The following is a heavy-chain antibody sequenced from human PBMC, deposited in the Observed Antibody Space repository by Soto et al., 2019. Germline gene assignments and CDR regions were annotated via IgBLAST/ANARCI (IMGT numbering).Heavy chain of an antibody. CDR1: GYSISSGYY. CDR3: QGDCSSTRSPYYYYYGMEV. Sequence: SETLSLTCAVSGYSISSGYYWGWIRQPPGKGLEWIGSIYHSGSTYYNPSLKGRVTISVDTSKNQFSLKLSSVTAADTAVYYCQGDCSSTRSPYYYYYGMEVWGQGTTLTVSS. V-gene: IGHV4-38-2*01. J-gene: IGHJ6*02. D-gene: IGHD2-2*01. CDR2: IYHSGST.